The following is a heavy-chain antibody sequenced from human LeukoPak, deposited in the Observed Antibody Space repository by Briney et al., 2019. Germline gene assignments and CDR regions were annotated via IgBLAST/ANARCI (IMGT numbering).Heavy chain of an antibody. V-gene: IGHV3-48*03. CDR1: GFTFSSYE. CDR2: ISSSGSTK. D-gene: IGHD3-10*01. CDR3: ARGWGE. Sequence: GGSLTLSCAASGFTFSSYEMKWVRQGPGKGLVWVSYISSSGSTKYYADSVKGRFTISRDNAKKSLYLQMNSLRAEDTAVYYCARGWGEGGQGTLVTVSS. J-gene: IGHJ4*02.